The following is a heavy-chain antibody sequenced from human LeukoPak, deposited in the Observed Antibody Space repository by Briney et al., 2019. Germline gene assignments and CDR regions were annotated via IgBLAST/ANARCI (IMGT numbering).Heavy chain of an antibody. Sequence: ASVKVSCKASGYTFTSYGISWVRQAPGQGLEWMGWISAYNDNTNYAQKLQGRVTMTTDTSTSTAYMELRSLRSDDTAVYYCARAYPTLAVGLQIDYWGQGTLVTVSS. D-gene: IGHD6-19*01. CDR3: ARAYPTLAVGLQIDY. J-gene: IGHJ4*02. V-gene: IGHV1-18*01. CDR1: GYTFTSYG. CDR2: ISAYNDNT.